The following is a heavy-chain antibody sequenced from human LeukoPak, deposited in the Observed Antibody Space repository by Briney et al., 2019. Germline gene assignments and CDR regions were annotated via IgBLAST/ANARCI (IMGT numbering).Heavy chain of an antibody. CDR1: AFKFSDYY. CDR2: IGGRGSPI. D-gene: IGHD3-10*01. CDR3: GRVGPYGSQSFPLDY. J-gene: IGHJ4*02. Sequence: PGGSLRLSCAASAFKFSDYYMSWIRQAPGKGLEWVAYIGGRGSPILYADSVKGRFTISRDNAKNSLYLQMNSLRAEDTAVYYCGRVGPYGSQSFPLDYWGQGTVVTVSS. V-gene: IGHV3-11*01.